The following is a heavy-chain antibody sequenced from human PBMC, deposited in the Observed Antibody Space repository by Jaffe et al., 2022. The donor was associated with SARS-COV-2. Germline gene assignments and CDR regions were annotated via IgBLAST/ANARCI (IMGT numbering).Heavy chain of an antibody. J-gene: IGHJ5*02. Sequence: QVQLQESGPGLVKPSETLYVTCTVSGGSISSYYWSWIRQSPGKGLEWIGYIYYTGDTNYNPALKSRVTISIDTSRNQFSLNLKSVTSADTAVYYCATGPVFGVGSQATWGQGTLVTVSS. V-gene: IGHV4-59*01. CDR3: ATGPVFGVGSQAT. CDR1: GGSISSYY. D-gene: IGHD3-3*01. CDR2: IYYTGDT.